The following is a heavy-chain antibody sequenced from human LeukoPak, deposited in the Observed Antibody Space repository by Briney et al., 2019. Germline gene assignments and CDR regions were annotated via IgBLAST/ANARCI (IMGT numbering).Heavy chain of an antibody. CDR2: IWYEGSNK. D-gene: IGHD4-23*01. CDR3: AKANGGNNARFDY. J-gene: IGHJ4*02. Sequence: GGSLRLSCAASGFTFSTYGVHWVRQAPAKGLEGGAVIWYEGSNKYYADSVKGRFTISRDNSKNTLYLQMNSLRAEDTAVYYCAKANGGNNARFDYWGQGTLDSVSS. V-gene: IGHV3-33*06. CDR1: GFTFSTYG.